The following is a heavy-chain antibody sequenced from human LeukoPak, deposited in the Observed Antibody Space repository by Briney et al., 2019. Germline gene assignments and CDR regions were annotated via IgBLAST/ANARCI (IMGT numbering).Heavy chain of an antibody. Sequence: SETLSLTCAVYGGSFSGYYWSWIRQPPGKGLEWIGEINHSGSTNYNPSLKSRVTISVDTSKNQFSLKLSSVTAADTAVYYCARTGSGSYYNPLLRYWGQGTLVTVSS. CDR1: GGSFSGYY. CDR2: INHSGST. J-gene: IGHJ4*02. D-gene: IGHD3-10*01. V-gene: IGHV4-34*01. CDR3: ARTGSGSYYNPLLRY.